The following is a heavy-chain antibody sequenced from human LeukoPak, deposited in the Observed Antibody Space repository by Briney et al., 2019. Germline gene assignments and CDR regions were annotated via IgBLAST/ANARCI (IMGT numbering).Heavy chain of an antibody. Sequence: GRSLRLSCAASGFTFSNYAMHWVRQAPGKGLEYVSAISSNGGSTYYANSVKGRFTISRDNSKNTLYLQMGSLRAEDMAVYYCARDLRLKELAYCGGDCLDYWGQGTLVTVSS. D-gene: IGHD2-21*02. CDR1: GFTFSNYA. V-gene: IGHV3-64*01. CDR2: ISSNGGST. CDR3: ARDLRLKELAYCGGDCLDY. J-gene: IGHJ4*02.